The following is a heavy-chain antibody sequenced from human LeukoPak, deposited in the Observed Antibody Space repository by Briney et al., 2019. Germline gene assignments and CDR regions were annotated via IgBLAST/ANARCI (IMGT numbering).Heavy chain of an antibody. Sequence: SETLSLTCTVSGGSISSSSYYWGWIRQPPGKGLEWIGSIYYSGSTYYNPSLKSRVTISVDTSKNQFSLKLSSVTAADTAVYYCATMVRGINYFDYWGQGTLVTVSS. CDR2: IYYSGST. V-gene: IGHV4-39*07. J-gene: IGHJ4*02. CDR1: GGSISSSSYY. CDR3: ATMVRGINYFDY. D-gene: IGHD3-10*01.